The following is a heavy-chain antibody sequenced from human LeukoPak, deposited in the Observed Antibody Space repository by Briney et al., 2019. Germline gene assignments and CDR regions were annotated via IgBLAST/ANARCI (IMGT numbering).Heavy chain of an antibody. Sequence: ASVKVSCKASGYTFTSYYMHWVRQAPGQGLEWMGIINPSGGSTSYAQKFQGRVTMTRDTSTSTVYMELSSLRSEDTAVYYCAKCSRIAVAGISYWFDPWGQGTLVTVSS. V-gene: IGHV1-46*01. D-gene: IGHD6-19*01. CDR3: AKCSRIAVAGISYWFDP. CDR1: GYTFTSYY. CDR2: INPSGGST. J-gene: IGHJ5*02.